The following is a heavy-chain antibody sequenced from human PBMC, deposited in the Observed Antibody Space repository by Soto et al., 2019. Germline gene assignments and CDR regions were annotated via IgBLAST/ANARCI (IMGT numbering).Heavy chain of an antibody. CDR1: GFTLSSYA. J-gene: IGHJ6*02. D-gene: IGHD3-10*01. CDR3: AKQQGSGTAYYYSMDV. V-gene: IGHV3-23*01. CDR2: ISGSGGSA. Sequence: EVQLLESGGGLVQPGGSLRLSCAASGFTLSSYAMSWVRQAPGKGLEWVSTISGSGGSAYYADSVKGRFTISRDNSKNTLYLQMNSLRAEDTAVYYCAKQQGSGTAYYYSMDVWGQGTTVTVSS.